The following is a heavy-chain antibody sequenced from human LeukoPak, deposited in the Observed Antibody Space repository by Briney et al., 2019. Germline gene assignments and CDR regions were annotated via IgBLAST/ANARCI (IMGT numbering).Heavy chain of an antibody. CDR1: GFTLSSYG. CDR2: MQYDGSNK. J-gene: IGHJ4*02. V-gene: IGHV3-30*02. Sequence: GGSLRLSCAASGFTLSSYGMHWVRQAPGKGLEWVAFMQYDGSNKYYADSVKGRFTISRDNSKNTLYLQMNSLRAEDTAVYYCANPPSEWLTVDWGQGTLVTVSS. CDR3: ANPPSEWLTVD. D-gene: IGHD3-3*01.